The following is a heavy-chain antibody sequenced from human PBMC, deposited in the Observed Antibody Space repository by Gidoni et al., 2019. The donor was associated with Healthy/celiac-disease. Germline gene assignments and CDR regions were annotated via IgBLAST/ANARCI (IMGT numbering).Heavy chain of an antibody. CDR1: GFTFSSYA. V-gene: IGHV3-64*01. CDR2: ISSNGGST. Sequence: EVQLVESGGGLVQPGGSLRLSCAASGFTFSSYAMHWVRQAPGKGLEYVSAISSNGGSTYYANSVKGRFTISRDNSKNTLYLQMGSLRAEDMAVYYCARGVRGQGRLDAFDIWGQGTMVTVSS. D-gene: IGHD3-16*01. J-gene: IGHJ3*02. CDR3: ARGVRGQGRLDAFDI.